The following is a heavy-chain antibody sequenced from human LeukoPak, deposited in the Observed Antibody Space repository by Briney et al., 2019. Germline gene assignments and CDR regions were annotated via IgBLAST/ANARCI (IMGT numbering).Heavy chain of an antibody. D-gene: IGHD3-10*01. CDR2: ITRNGATA. Sequence: GGSLRLSCAASGFTFDEYGMTWVRQAPGKGLEWVSGITRNGATAGYADSVKGRFTISRDNAKNSLHLQMNSLRVEDTALYFCARGGSFNNYWGQGTLVTVSA. V-gene: IGHV3-20*04. CDR1: GFTFDEYG. CDR3: ARGGSFNNY. J-gene: IGHJ4*02.